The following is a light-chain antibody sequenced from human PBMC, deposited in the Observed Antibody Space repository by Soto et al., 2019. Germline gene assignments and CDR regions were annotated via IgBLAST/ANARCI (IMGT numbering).Light chain of an antibody. Sequence: EIVLTQSPGTLSLSPGERATLSCRASQSVRSNFLAWYQQRPGQAPRLLIYGASSRATDIPDSFSGSGSGTDFTLIISRLEPEDCAVYYCQQYGSALQTFGQGAKVEIK. J-gene: IGKJ1*01. CDR2: GAS. CDR1: QSVRSNF. V-gene: IGKV3-20*01. CDR3: QQYGSALQT.